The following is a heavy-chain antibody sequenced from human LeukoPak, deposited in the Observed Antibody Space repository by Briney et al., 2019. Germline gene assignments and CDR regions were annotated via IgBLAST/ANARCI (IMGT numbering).Heavy chain of an antibody. D-gene: IGHD6-13*01. V-gene: IGHV1-69*06. J-gene: IGHJ4*02. CDR2: IIPIFDTG. CDR3: ARDRGSSSWYWEVDY. Sequence: SVKVSCKASGGSFSNYAISWVRQAPGQGLEWMGGIIPIFDTGNYAQKFQGRVAITAGKFTSTAYMELGSLRSEDTAVYYCARDRGSSSWYWEVDYWGQGTLVTVSS. CDR1: GGSFSNYA.